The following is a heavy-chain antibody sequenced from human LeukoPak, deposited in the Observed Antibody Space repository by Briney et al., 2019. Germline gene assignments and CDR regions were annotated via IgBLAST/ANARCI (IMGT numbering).Heavy chain of an antibody. D-gene: IGHD3-22*01. Sequence: GGSLRLSCAASGFTFSSNSMNWVRQAPGKGLEWVSGINWNDGSTGYADSVKGRFTISRDNAKNSLYLQMNSLRAEDTALYYCARNYYYDSSGYYYVEDYYYGMDVWGQGTTVTVSS. CDR3: ARNYYYDSSGYYYVEDYYYGMDV. J-gene: IGHJ6*02. CDR1: GFTFSSNS. CDR2: INWNDGST. V-gene: IGHV3-20*04.